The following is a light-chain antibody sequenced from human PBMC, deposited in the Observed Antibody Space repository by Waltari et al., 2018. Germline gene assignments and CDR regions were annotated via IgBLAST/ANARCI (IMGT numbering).Light chain of an antibody. J-gene: IGKJ1*01. CDR2: WAS. Sequence: DIVMTQSPDSLAVSLGERATINCKSSQSVLYSSNNKNYLAWYQQKTGQPPRLLIYWASTRESGVPDRFSGSGSGTDFTLTISSLQAEDVALYYCQQYYSTPQAFGQGTKVEI. CDR3: QQYYSTPQA. CDR1: QSVLYSSNNKNY. V-gene: IGKV4-1*01.